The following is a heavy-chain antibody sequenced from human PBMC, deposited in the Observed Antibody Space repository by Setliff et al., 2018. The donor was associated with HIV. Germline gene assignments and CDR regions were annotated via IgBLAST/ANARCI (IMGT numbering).Heavy chain of an antibody. V-gene: IGHV3-74*01. J-gene: IGHJ4*02. CDR1: GFTLTSSW. CDR3: AFGGGWLHDY. Sequence: LRLSCAVSGFTLTSSWIHWVRQAPGKGLVWVSRFRGDDRTTNYADSVKGRFTISSDKAKNTVYLQMNSLRAEDTAVYYCAFGGGWLHDYWGQGTLVTVS. D-gene: IGHD3-10*01. CDR2: FRGDDRTT.